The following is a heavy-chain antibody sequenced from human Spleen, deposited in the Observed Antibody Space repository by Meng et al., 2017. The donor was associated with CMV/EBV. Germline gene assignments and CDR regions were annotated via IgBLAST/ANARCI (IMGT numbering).Heavy chain of an antibody. J-gene: IGHJ5*02. CDR1: GFSLSTTGEG. CDR2: IYWNDAQ. V-gene: IGHV2-5*01. CDR3: AHSSLYNWFDP. Sequence: CTFSGFSLSTTGEGVAWIRPPPGKALEWLGMIYWNDAQGYRPSLRSRLTITKGTSKNQVVLTMTNMDPVDTATYYCAHSSLYNWFDPWGQGTLVTVSS.